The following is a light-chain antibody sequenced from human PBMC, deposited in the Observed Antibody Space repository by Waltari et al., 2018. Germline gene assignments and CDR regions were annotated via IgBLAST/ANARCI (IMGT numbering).Light chain of an antibody. V-gene: IGLV1-40*01. Sequence: WDQQLPRTAPKLLIFRNSHWPSGVPDRFSGSRSGTSASLAITGLQADDEAIYYCQSYDNTLSVVFGGGTKVTVL. CDR2: RNS. J-gene: IGLJ2*01. CDR3: QSYDNTLSVV.